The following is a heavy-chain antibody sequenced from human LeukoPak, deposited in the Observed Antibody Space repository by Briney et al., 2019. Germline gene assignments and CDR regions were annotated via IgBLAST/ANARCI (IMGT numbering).Heavy chain of an antibody. CDR3: ARGPYFKALGTPLFDY. J-gene: IGHJ4*02. CDR2: IDPSGTSI. D-gene: IGHD3-3*02. CDR1: GYTFTNYY. V-gene: IGHV1-46*03. Sequence: ASVKVSCKASGYTFTNYYMHWVRQAPGQGLEWMGIIDPSGTSITYAQQFQGRLTMTRDTSTSTVYMELSSLRSEDTAVYYCARGPYFKALGTPLFDYWGQGTLVTVSS.